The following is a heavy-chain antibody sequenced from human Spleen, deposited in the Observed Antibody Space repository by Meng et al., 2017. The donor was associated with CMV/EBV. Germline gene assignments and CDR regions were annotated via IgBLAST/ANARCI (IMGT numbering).Heavy chain of an antibody. V-gene: IGHV3-48*04. Sequence: GESLMIPCPASGFIFSSYSMNWVRQAPGKGMEWVLYISSSSSTIYYPDSVKRRFTISRDNAKNSLYLQMSSLRAEDTAVYYCTRGGTSAMRDGLDVWGQGTTVTVSS. CDR3: TRGGTSAMRDGLDV. D-gene: IGHD2-2*01. J-gene: IGHJ6*02. CDR1: GFIFSSYS. CDR2: ISSSSSTI.